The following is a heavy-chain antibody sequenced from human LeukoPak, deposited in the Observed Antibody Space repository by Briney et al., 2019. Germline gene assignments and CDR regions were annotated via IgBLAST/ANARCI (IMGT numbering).Heavy chain of an antibody. Sequence: ASVKVSCKASGYTFTSYGISWVRQAPGQGLEWMGWISAYNGNTKYAQKFQGKVTMTTDTSTSTAYMELRSLRSDDTAVYYCAGVVGATILDYWGQGTLVTVSS. CDR1: GYTFTSYG. CDR2: ISAYNGNT. J-gene: IGHJ4*02. V-gene: IGHV1-18*01. D-gene: IGHD1-26*01. CDR3: AGVVGATILDY.